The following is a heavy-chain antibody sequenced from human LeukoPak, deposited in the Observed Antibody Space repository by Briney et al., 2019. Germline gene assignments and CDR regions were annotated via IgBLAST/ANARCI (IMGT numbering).Heavy chain of an antibody. V-gene: IGHV5-51*01. D-gene: IGHD3-16*01. J-gene: IGHJ3*02. CDR1: GYSFTSYW. CDR2: IYPGDSDT. Sequence: GESLKISCKGSGYSFTSYWIGWVRQRPGKGLEWMGVIYPGDSDTRYSPSFQGQVTISVDKSFSTAYLQWSSLKASDTAMYYCARHGLELRWFDAFDIWGQGTMVTVSS. CDR3: ARHGLELRWFDAFDI.